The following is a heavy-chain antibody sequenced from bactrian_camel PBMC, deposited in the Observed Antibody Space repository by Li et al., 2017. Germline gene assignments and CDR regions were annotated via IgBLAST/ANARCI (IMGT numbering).Heavy chain of an antibody. CDR1: SYRSTGFNC. J-gene: IGHJ4*01. V-gene: IGHV3S54*01. Sequence: HVQLVESGGGSVQAGESLTLSCEYGSYRSTGFNCLGWFRQAPGQEREGVAHIYTSDHSTVYADSVKDRFAISRDDTTRTFYLQTNNMKPDDTAMYYCAAARYCYSAHWPVGREVASGKGTQVTVS. D-gene: IGHD3*01. CDR2: IYTSDHST.